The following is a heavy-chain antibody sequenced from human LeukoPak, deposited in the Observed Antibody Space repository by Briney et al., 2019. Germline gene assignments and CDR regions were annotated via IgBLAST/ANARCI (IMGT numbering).Heavy chain of an antibody. D-gene: IGHD3-10*01. J-gene: IGHJ4*02. CDR2: IYYSGST. CDR1: GGSFSSYY. Sequence: SETLSLTCTVSGGSFSSYYWSWIRQPPGKGLEWIGYIYYSGSTDYNPSLKSRVTISVDTSKNQFSLKLTSVTAADTAVYYCARGPTVRGVKVIDYWGQGTLVTVSS. V-gene: IGHV4-59*01. CDR3: ARGPTVRGVKVIDY.